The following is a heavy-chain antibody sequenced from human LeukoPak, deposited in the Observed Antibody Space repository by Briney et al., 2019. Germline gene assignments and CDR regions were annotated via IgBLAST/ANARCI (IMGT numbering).Heavy chain of an antibody. CDR3: ARYPHCSSTDCYVT. CDR1: GGSFSGYY. D-gene: IGHD2-2*01. CDR2: LSYSGST. Sequence: SETLSLTSAVYGGSFSGYYWSWSRQPPGKGLEWIGYLSYSGSTNYNPSLKSRVSISVDTSKNQFSLKLSSVTAADTAVYYCARYPHCSSTDCYVTWGQGTLVIVPA. J-gene: IGHJ4*02. V-gene: IGHV4-59*01.